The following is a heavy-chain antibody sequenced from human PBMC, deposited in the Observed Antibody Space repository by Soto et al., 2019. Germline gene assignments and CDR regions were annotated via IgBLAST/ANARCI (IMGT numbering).Heavy chain of an antibody. V-gene: IGHV3-11*01. CDR3: ARGGNWGVAPVGYFDL. CDR2: ISGSGSTI. Sequence: QVQLVESGGGLVKPGGSLRLSCAASGFTFSDYYMSWIRQAPGKGLAWVSYISGSGSTIYYADSVKGRFTISRDNAKNSLYLQMNSRRAEDTALYYCARGGNWGVAPVGYFDLWGRGTLVTVSS. J-gene: IGHJ2*01. CDR1: GFTFSDYY. D-gene: IGHD7-27*01.